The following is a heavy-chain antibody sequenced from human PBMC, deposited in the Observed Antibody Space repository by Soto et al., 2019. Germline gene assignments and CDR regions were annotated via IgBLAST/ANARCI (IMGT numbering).Heavy chain of an antibody. CDR2: IYYSGST. D-gene: IGHD7-27*01. J-gene: IGHJ6*02. CDR1: GGSISSYY. CDR3: ARGANAKRSYYYYYGMDV. Sequence: SETLSLTCTVSGGSISSYYWSWIRQPPGKGLEWIGYIYYSGSTNYNPSLKSRVTISVDTSKNQLSLKLSSVTAADTAVYYCARGANAKRSYYYYYGMDVWGQGTTVTVSS. V-gene: IGHV4-59*01.